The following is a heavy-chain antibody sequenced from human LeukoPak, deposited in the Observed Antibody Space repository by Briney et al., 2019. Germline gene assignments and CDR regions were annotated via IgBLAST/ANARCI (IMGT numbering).Heavy chain of an antibody. CDR1: GESFSGYY. D-gene: IGHD2-15*01. Sequence: SETLSLTCAVYGESFSGYYWTWIRQPPGKGLEWIGEINHRGSTNYNPSLKSRVIISVDTSKDQFSLRLNSVTAADTAIYYCARGNIKTGGPPFDHWGKGSLVTVSS. V-gene: IGHV4-34*01. CDR2: INHRGST. J-gene: IGHJ4*02. CDR3: ARGNIKTGGPPFDH.